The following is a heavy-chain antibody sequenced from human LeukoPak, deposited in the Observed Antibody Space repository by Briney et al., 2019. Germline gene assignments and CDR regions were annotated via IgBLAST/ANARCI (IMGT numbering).Heavy chain of an antibody. J-gene: IGHJ4*02. CDR3: ARDGSGLRGYFDY. CDR2: IHHSGST. D-gene: IGHD1-26*01. Sequence: PSETLSLTCAVSGGSISSSAWWCWVRQPPGKGLEWIGEIHHSGSTYYNPSLKSRATISVDTSKNQFSLKLTSVTAADTAVYYCARDGSGLRGYFDYWGQGTLVTVSS. CDR1: GGSISSSAW. V-gene: IGHV4-4*02.